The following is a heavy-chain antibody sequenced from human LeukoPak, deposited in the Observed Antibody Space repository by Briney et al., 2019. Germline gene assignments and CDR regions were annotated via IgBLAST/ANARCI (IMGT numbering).Heavy chain of an antibody. CDR3: ARGYFGPAYYFDI. CDR2: ISGGALST. V-gene: IGHV3-23*01. D-gene: IGHD3-22*01. J-gene: IGHJ4*02. Sequence: GGSLRLSCAASGFTFSSYAMTWVRQAPGKGLEWVSAISGGALSTYYADSVRGRFTTSRDNSKNTLFLQMSSLRAEDTAIYYCARGYFGPAYYFDIWGQGVLVTVAS. CDR1: GFTFSSYA.